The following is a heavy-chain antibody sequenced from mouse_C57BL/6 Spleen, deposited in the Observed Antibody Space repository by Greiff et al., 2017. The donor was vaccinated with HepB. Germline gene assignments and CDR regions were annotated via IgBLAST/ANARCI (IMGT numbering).Heavy chain of an antibody. CDR2: INPSTGGT. V-gene: IGHV1-42*01. CDR3: ARREDDYDARFLLFAY. CDR1: GYSFTGYY. J-gene: IGHJ3*01. Sequence: EVQLQESGPELVKPGASVKISCKASGYSFTGYYMNWVKQSPEKSLEWIGEINPSTGGTTYNQKFKAKATLTVDKSSSTAYMQLKSLTSEDSAVYYCARREDDYDARFLLFAYWGQGTLVTVSA. D-gene: IGHD2-4*01.